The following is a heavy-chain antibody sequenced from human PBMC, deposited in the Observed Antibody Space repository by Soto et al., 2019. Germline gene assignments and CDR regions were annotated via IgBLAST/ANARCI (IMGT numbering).Heavy chain of an antibody. CDR1: GFTFSSYS. D-gene: IGHD3-10*01. CDR3: ARGGSGH. J-gene: IGHJ4*02. Sequence: GGSLRLSCAASGFTFSSYSMNWVRQAPGKGLEWVSSISSRSSYTYYADSVRGRFTISRDDAKNSLYLQMDSLRADDTAAYYCARGGSGHWGQGTLVTVSA. V-gene: IGHV3-21*01. CDR2: ISSRSSYT.